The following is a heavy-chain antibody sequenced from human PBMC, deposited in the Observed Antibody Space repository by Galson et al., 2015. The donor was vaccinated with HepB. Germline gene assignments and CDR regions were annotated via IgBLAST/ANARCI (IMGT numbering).Heavy chain of an antibody. CDR2: ISSSSSYI. Sequence: SLRLSCAASGFTFSSYSMNWVRQAPGKGLEWVSSISSSSSYIYYADSVKGRFTISRDNAKNSLYLQMNSLRAEDTAVYYCARDLDFWSGYYRGGYYYGMDVWGQGTTVTVSS. D-gene: IGHD3-3*01. J-gene: IGHJ6*02. CDR3: ARDLDFWSGYYRGGYYYGMDV. CDR1: GFTFSSYS. V-gene: IGHV3-21*01.